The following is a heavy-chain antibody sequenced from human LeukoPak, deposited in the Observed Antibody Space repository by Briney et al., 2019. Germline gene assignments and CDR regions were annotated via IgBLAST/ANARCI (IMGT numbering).Heavy chain of an antibody. D-gene: IGHD7-27*01. V-gene: IGHV3-66*01. CDR1: GFTVSSNY. CDR3: ARESGVDACGI. J-gene: IGHJ3*02. Sequence: TGGSLTLSCAVSGFTVSSNYVRWVRQAPGKGLEWVSVIYSGGTTYYADSVKGRFTISRDNSKKTLYLQMNSLRAEDTAVYYCARESGVDACGIWGQGTMVTVSS. CDR2: IYSGGTT.